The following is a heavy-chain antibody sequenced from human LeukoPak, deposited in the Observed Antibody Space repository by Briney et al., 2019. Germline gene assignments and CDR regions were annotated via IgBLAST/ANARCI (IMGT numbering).Heavy chain of an antibody. CDR1: GFTFSSYD. CDR3: AKSGERRRPYYFDY. CDR2: IRPSGDNT. Sequence: GGSLRLSCAASGFTFSSYDMTWVRQAPGRGLEWVSSIRPSGDNTYYGDSVKGRFTISRDNSKNTVYLQMNNMRVEDTAVYYCAKSGERRRPYYFDYWGQGTLVTVSS. V-gene: IGHV3-23*01. J-gene: IGHJ4*02. D-gene: IGHD3-10*01.